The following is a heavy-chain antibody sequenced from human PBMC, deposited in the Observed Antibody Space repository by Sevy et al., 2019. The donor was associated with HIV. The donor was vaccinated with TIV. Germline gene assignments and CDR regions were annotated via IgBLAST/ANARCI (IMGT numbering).Heavy chain of an antibody. J-gene: IGHJ3*02. CDR1: GFTFNSYG. V-gene: IGHV3-30*18. CDR3: AKGSRATGSAFDI. Sequence: GGSLRLSCAASGFTFNSYGMHWVRQAPGKGLEWVAVISHDGSLKYYADSVRGRVTISRDSSKNTVSLQMNSLRLEDTAVYYCAKGSRATGSAFDIWGQGTMVTVSS. CDR2: ISHDGSLK. D-gene: IGHD2-15*01.